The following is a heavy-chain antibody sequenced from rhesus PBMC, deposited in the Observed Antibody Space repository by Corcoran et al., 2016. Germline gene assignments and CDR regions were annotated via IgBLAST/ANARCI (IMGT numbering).Heavy chain of an antibody. D-gene: IGHD5-42*01. J-gene: IGHJ4*01. CDR1: GGSISSSY. CDR2: IYGSGSST. CDR3: AIGDTAGTVLNY. Sequence: QLQLQESGPGLVKPSETLSVTCAVSGGSISSSYWSWIRQAPGKGLEWIGYIYGSGSSTNYNPSLKSRVTLSVDTSKNQLSLKLSSVTTADTAVYYCAIGDTAGTVLNYWGQGVLVTVSS. V-gene: IGHV4-169*02.